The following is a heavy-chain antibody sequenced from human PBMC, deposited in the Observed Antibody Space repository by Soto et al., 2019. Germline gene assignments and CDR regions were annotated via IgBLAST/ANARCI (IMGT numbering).Heavy chain of an antibody. J-gene: IGHJ4*02. Sequence: GGSLRLSCAASGFTFSNYGMHWVRQAPGKGLEWLAVIWYDGSDKYYADSVKGRFTISRDNSKNTLYLQMNSLRPEDTTVYYCAYGSLSHYFDYWGQGPLVTV. D-gene: IGHD1-26*01. CDR3: AYGSLSHYFDY. CDR2: IWYDGSDK. CDR1: GFTFSNYG. V-gene: IGHV3-33*01.